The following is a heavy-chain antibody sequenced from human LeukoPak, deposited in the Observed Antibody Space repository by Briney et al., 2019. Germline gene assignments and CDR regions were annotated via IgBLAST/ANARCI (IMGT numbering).Heavy chain of an antibody. Sequence: SETLSLTCTVSGGSISSGGYYWRWIRQHPGKGLEWIGYIYYSGSTYYNPSLKSRVTISVDTSKNQFSLKLSSVTAADTAVYYCARESFDWLDYYDSSGYYFFDYWGQGTLVTVSS. CDR3: ARESFDWLDYYDSSGYYFFDY. CDR2: IYYSGST. J-gene: IGHJ4*02. V-gene: IGHV4-31*03. D-gene: IGHD3-22*01. CDR1: GGSISSGGYY.